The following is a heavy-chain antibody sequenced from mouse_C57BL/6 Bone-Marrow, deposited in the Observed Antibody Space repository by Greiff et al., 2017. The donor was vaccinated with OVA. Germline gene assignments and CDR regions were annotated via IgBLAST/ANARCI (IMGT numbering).Heavy chain of an antibody. V-gene: IGHV1-81*01. J-gene: IGHJ1*03. CDR1: GYTFTSYG. Sequence: VQLQPSGAELARPGASVKLSCKASGYTFTSYGISWVKQRTGQGLEWIGEISPRSGNTYYNEKFKGKATLTAYKSSSTAYMELRSLTYEDSAVYFCALLFLWYFDVWGTGTTVTVSS. D-gene: IGHD1-1*01. CDR2: ISPRSGNT. CDR3: ALLFLWYFDV.